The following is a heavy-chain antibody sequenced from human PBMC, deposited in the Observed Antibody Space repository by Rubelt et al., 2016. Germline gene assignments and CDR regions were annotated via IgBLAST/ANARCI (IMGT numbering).Heavy chain of an antibody. CDR1: GFTFSTYI. CDR2: ISYHGGRT. CDR3: VTEEISSSRSGSTAFDY. Sequence: QVQLVESGGGVVQPGRSLGLSCEASGFTFSTYIIHWVRQAPGKRLDWVAVISYHGGRTYYAGSVKGRFTIPRDNSKNTVYLQMNSLRAEDTAVYYCVTEEISSSRSGSTAFDYWGQGTLVTVSS. V-gene: IGHV3-30*04. D-gene: IGHD2-2*01. J-gene: IGHJ4*02.